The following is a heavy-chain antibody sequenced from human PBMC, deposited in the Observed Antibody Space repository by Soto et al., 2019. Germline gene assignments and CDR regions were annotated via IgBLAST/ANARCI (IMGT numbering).Heavy chain of an antibody. CDR1: GYTFTGYY. CDR2: IHLNSGGT. J-gene: IGHJ6*02. D-gene: IGHD6-6*01. V-gene: IGHV1-2*02. Sequence: ASVKVSCKASGYTFTGYYVHWVRQAPGHGLEWLGWIHLNSGGTNYAQSFQGRVTMTRDMSVSTVYMELSRLRSDDTAVYYCARGGAALGSMDVWGQGTTVTVSS. CDR3: ARGGAALGSMDV.